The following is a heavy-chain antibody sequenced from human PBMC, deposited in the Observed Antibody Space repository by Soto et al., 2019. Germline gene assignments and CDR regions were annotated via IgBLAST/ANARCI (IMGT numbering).Heavy chain of an antibody. CDR2: IHYSGST. D-gene: IGHD3-3*01. CDR3: ARGHYDFWSGYFATIDY. J-gene: IGHJ4*02. Sequence: PSETLSLPCTGSGGTLSSCSWSLVRPPPGRVLEWIGYIHYSGSTKYNPSLKSRVTISADTSKNQFSLKLSSVTAADTAVYYCARGHYDFWSGYFATIDYWGQGTLVTVSS. V-gene: IGHV4-59*08. CDR1: GGTLSSCS.